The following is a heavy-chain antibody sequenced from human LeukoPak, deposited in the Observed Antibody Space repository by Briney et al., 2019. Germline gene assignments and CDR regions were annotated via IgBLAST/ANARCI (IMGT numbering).Heavy chain of an antibody. CDR3: ARGLGTYDSSELTWPMISF. D-gene: IGHD3-22*01. J-gene: IGHJ4*02. V-gene: IGHV1-8*01. CDR2: MNPNSGDT. CDR1: GYTFTNYE. Sequence: GESLKISCKASGYTFTNYEINWVRQATGQGLEWMGWMNPNSGDTAYAQKFQGRITMTRSTSISTAYMELSSLRSEDTAVYYCARGLGTYDSSELTWPMISFWGQGTVVTVSS.